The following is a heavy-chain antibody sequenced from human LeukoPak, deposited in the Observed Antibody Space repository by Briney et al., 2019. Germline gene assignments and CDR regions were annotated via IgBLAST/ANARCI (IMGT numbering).Heavy chain of an antibody. V-gene: IGHV4-59*12. J-gene: IGHJ5*02. D-gene: IGHD6-19*01. CDR3: ARGPSGQWLVLKP. Sequence: SETLSLTCTVSGGSISSYYWSCIRQPPGKGLEWIGYIYYSGSTNYNPFLKSRVTMSVDTSKNQFSLKLSSVTAADTAVYYCARGPSGQWLVLKPWGQGTLVTVSS. CDR1: GGSISSYY. CDR2: IYYSGST.